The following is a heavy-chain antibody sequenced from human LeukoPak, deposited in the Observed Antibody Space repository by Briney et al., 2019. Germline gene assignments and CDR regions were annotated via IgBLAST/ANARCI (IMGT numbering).Heavy chain of an antibody. CDR3: ARGGPEYYDFWSGYQPFDY. D-gene: IGHD3-3*01. CDR2: IYHSGST. Sequence: SETLSLTCTVSGYSISSGYYWGWIRQPPGKGLEWIGSIYHSGSTYYNPSLKSRVTISVGTSKNQFSLKLSSVTAADTAVYYCARGGPEYYDFWSGYQPFDYWGQGTLVTVSS. J-gene: IGHJ4*02. V-gene: IGHV4-38-2*02. CDR1: GYSISSGYY.